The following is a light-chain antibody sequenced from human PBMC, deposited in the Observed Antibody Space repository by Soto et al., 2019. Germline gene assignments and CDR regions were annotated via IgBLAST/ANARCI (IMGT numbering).Light chain of an antibody. CDR2: DAS. CDR3: QQYAASPLT. Sequence: ENVLTQSPGTLSLSPGERATLSCRASQSVGRNYLAWYQQKPGQAPKLLIFDASSRATGIPDRFSGGGSGTDFTLTINRVEPEDFAVFYCQQYAASPLTFGQGTKVDIK. V-gene: IGKV3-20*01. J-gene: IGKJ1*01. CDR1: QSVGRNY.